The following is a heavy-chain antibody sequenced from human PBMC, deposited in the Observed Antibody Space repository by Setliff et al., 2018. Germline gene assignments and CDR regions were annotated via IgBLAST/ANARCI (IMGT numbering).Heavy chain of an antibody. Sequence: SETLSLTCTVSGGSISSSSYYWGWSRQPPGKGLEWIGSIYYSGSTYYNPSLKSRVTISVDTSKNQFSLKLSSVTAADTAVYYCARHRAVAGAYYFDFWGQGTLGTVSS. D-gene: IGHD6-19*01. V-gene: IGHV4-39*01. CDR1: GGSISSSSYY. J-gene: IGHJ4*02. CDR2: IYYSGST. CDR3: ARHRAVAGAYYFDF.